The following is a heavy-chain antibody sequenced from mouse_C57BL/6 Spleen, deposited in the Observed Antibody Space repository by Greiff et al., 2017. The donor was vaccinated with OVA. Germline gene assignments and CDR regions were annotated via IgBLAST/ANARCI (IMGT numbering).Heavy chain of an antibody. V-gene: IGHV1-81*01. D-gene: IGHD1-1*01. CDR2: IYPRSGNT. J-gene: IGHJ1*03. Sequence: QVQLQQSGAELARPGASVKLSCKASGYTFTSYGISWVKQRTGQGLEWIGEIYPRSGNTYYNEKFKGKATLTADKSSSTAYMELRSLTSEDSAVYFCARTFTTVVATEGYFDVWGTGTTVTVSS. CDR3: ARTFTTVVATEGYFDV. CDR1: GYTFTSYG.